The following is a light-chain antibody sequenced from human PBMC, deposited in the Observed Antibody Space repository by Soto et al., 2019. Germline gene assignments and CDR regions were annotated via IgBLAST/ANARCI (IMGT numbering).Light chain of an antibody. V-gene: IGKV1-13*02. CDR1: QGIGSA. Sequence: AIQLTQSPSSLSASVGDRVTITCRASQGIGSALAWYQQKPGNPPNLLIYDASSLETGVPSRFSASGSGTDFTLTISSLQAEDFATYDCQQFSSYPPITFGQGTRLEIK. CDR2: DAS. J-gene: IGKJ5*01. CDR3: QQFSSYPPIT.